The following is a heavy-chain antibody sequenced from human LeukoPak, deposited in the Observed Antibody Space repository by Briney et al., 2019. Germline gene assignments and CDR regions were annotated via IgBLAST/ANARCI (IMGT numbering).Heavy chain of an antibody. CDR1: GYTFTSYD. V-gene: IGHV1-8*03. CDR3: ARERLSYYGSGSRTHFDY. Sequence: EASVKVSCKASGYTFTSYDINWVRQATGQGLEWMGWMNPNSGNTGYAQKFQGRVTITRNTSISTAYMELSSLRPEDTAVYYCARERLSYYGSGSRTHFDYWGQGTLVTVSS. CDR2: MNPNSGNT. D-gene: IGHD3-10*01. J-gene: IGHJ4*02.